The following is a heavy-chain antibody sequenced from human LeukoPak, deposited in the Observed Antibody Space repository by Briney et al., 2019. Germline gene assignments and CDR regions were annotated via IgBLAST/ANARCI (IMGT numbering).Heavy chain of an antibody. Sequence: GASVKVSCKASGYTFTGYYLHWVRQAPGQGLEWMGIINPSGGSTNYAQKLQGRVTMTTDTSTSTAYMELRSLRSDDTAVYYCARDRVPFGGIAAPGARVSMDYWGQGTLVTVSS. CDR2: INPSGGST. V-gene: IGHV1-46*01. D-gene: IGHD6-13*01. CDR1: GYTFTGYY. CDR3: ARDRVPFGGIAAPGARVSMDY. J-gene: IGHJ4*02.